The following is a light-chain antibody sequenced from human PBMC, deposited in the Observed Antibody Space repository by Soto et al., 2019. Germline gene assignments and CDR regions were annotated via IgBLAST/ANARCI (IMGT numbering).Light chain of an antibody. CDR3: QQFGSSSWT. CDR2: GAS. Sequence: ESVLTQSPGTLSLSPGKKATHSGRASQSVSSSYLAWYQQKLGQAPRLLIYGASSRATGIPDRFSGSGSGTDFTLTVSRLEPEDFAVYYCQQFGSSSWTFGQGTKVDIK. V-gene: IGKV3-20*01. CDR1: QSVSSSY. J-gene: IGKJ1*01.